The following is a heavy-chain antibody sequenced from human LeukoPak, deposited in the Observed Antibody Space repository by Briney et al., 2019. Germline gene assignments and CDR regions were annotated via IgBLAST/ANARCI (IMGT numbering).Heavy chain of an antibody. J-gene: IGHJ4*02. D-gene: IGHD3-22*01. CDR2: INPNSGGT. CDR1: GYTFTGYY. Sequence: ASVKVSCKASGYTFTGYYMHWVRQAPGQGLEWMGWINPNSGGTNYAQKFQGRVTMTRDTSISTAYMELSRLRSEDTAVYYCAAAVRGSSGSFDYWGQGTLVTVSS. V-gene: IGHV1-2*02. CDR3: AAAVRGSSGSFDY.